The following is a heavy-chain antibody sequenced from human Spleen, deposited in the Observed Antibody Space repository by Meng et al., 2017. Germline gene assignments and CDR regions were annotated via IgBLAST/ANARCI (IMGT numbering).Heavy chain of an antibody. J-gene: IGHJ4*02. Sequence: QVHRKAAGPGLVRPSGTLSLSCVVSGGSISSIDWWSWVRQPPGKGLEWIGEIYHGGDTNYNPSLKSRVTIAIDKSKNQFSLKLTSVTAADTAVYYCASWIYSCGWQWGQGALVTVSS. D-gene: IGHD6-19*01. CDR2: IYHGGDT. CDR1: GGSISSIDW. V-gene: IGHV4/OR15-8*02. CDR3: ASWIYSCGWQ.